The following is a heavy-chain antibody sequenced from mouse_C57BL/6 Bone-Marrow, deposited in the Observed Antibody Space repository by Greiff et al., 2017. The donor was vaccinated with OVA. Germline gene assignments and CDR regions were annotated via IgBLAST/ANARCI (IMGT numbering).Heavy chain of an antibody. V-gene: IGHV14-4*01. D-gene: IGHD1-1*01. J-gene: IGHJ3*01. CDR1: GFNIKDDY. Sequence: VQLQQSGAELVRPGASVKLSCTASGFNIKDDYMHWVKQRPEQGLEWIGWIDPENGDTEYASKFQGKATITADTSSNTAYLQLSSLTSEDTAVYYCTTRVYYYGSSAFAYWGQGTLVTVSA. CDR3: TTRVYYYGSSAFAY. CDR2: IDPENGDT.